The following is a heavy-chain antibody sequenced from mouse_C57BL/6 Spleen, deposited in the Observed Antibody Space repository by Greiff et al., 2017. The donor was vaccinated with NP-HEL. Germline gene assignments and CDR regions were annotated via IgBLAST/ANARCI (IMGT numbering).Heavy chain of an antibody. J-gene: IGHJ1*03. V-gene: IGHV1-64*01. CDR1: GYTFTSYW. CDR2: IHPNSGST. Sequence: QVQLQHPGAELVKPGASVKLSCKASGYTFTSYWMHWVKQRPGQGLEWIGMIHPNSGSTNYNEKFKSKATLTVDKSSSTAYMQLSSLTSEDSAVYYCARGSNYDWYFDVWGTGTTVTVSS. D-gene: IGHD2-5*01. CDR3: ARGSNYDWYFDV.